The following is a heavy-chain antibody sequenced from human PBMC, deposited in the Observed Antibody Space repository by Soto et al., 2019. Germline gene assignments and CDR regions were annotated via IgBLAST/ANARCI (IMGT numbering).Heavy chain of an antibody. CDR3: AASPSYYDFWSGYEPSWFDP. CDR1: GFTFTSSA. V-gene: IGHV1-58*01. Sequence: SVKVSCKASGFTFTSSAVQWVRQARGQRLEWIGWIVVGSGNTNYAQKFQERVTITRDMSTSTAYMELSSLRSEDTAVYYCAASPSYYDFWSGYEPSWFDPWGQGTLVTVSS. CDR2: IVVGSGNT. D-gene: IGHD3-3*01. J-gene: IGHJ5*02.